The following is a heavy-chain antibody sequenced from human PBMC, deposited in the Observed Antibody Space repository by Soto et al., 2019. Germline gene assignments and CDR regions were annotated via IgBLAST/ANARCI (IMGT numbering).Heavy chain of an antibody. CDR1: GYTFTSYS. J-gene: IGHJ6*02. V-gene: IGHV1-18*01. CDR2: ISAYNGNT. Sequence: ASVKVSCKASGYTFTSYSISWVRQAPGQGLEWMGWISAYNGNTNYAQKLQGRVTMTTDTSTSTAYMELRSLRSDDTAVYYCAREHVRFLEWFDGMDVWGQGTTVTVSS. D-gene: IGHD3-3*01. CDR3: AREHVRFLEWFDGMDV.